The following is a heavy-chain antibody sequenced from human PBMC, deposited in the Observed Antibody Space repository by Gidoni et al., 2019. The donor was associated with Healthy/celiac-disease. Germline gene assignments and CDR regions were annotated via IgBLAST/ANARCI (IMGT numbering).Heavy chain of an antibody. Sequence: EVQLVESGGGLVQPGRSLRLSCAASGFTFDDYAMHWVRQAPGKGLELVSGISWNSGSIGYADSVKGRFTISRDNAKNSLYLQMSSLRPEDTALYYCAKDIGVTIFESSFVNDALDIWGQGTMLTVSS. CDR2: ISWNSGSI. V-gene: IGHV3-9*01. CDR1: GFTFDDYA. CDR3: AKDIGVTIFESSFVNDALDI. D-gene: IGHD3-3*01. J-gene: IGHJ3*02.